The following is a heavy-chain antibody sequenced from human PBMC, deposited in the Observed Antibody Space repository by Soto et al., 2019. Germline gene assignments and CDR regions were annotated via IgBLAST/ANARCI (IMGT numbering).Heavy chain of an antibody. CDR1: GYTFTSYD. Sequence: QVQLVQSGAEVKKPGASVKVSCKASGYTFTSYDINWVRQATGQGLEWMGWMNPNSGNTGYAQKFQGRVTMTRNTSRSTADMELSSLRSEDTAVYYCARARIVVVAATLSHYGMDVWGQGTTVTVSS. V-gene: IGHV1-8*01. CDR2: MNPNSGNT. J-gene: IGHJ6*02. CDR3: ARARIVVVAATLSHYGMDV. D-gene: IGHD2-15*01.